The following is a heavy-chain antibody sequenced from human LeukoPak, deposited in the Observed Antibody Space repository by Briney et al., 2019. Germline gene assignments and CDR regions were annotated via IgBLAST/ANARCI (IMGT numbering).Heavy chain of an antibody. Sequence: PSETLYLTCTVSGASISDYSWNWIRQSPGKALEWIGIIYTSGTTSSNPSLTSRVTIVADTSKNQFSLKLSSVTAADTAVYYCARRSREFDYWGQGTQVTVSS. CDR1: GASISDYS. D-gene: IGHD1-26*01. CDR3: ARRSREFDY. CDR2: IYTSGTT. J-gene: IGHJ4*02. V-gene: IGHV4-4*09.